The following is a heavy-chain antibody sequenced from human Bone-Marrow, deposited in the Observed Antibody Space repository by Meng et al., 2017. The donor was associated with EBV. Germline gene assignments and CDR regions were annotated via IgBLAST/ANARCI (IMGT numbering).Heavy chain of an antibody. CDR2: FLPILGAP. CDR3: ARESGRGYSSDY. D-gene: IGHD5-18*01. J-gene: IGHJ4*02. CDR1: GGNFRIAA. Sequence: VWLVQSGGEVKKPGSSGKCSCKASGGNFRIAAISWLGQAPGQGLEWMGGFLPILGAPNYAQRFQDRVTIPAYESTSTGYMELSSLRSADTAVYYCARESGRGYSSDYWGQGTLVTVSS. V-gene: IGHV1-69*01.